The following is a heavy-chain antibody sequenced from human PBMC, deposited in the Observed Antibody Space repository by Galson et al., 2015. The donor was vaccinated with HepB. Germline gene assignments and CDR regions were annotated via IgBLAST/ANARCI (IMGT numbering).Heavy chain of an antibody. CDR2: ISSHSNSI. D-gene: IGHD4-11*01. CDR1: GFAFSDYS. J-gene: IGHJ4*02. V-gene: IGHV3-48*01. CDR3: ARLVTTMPGFDS. Sequence: SLRLSCAASGFAFSDYSINWVRQTPGKGLEWLSYISSHSNSIFYADSVKGRFTISRDNAKNSLYLQMNSLRAEDTAVYYCARLVTTMPGFDSWGQGTLVTVSS.